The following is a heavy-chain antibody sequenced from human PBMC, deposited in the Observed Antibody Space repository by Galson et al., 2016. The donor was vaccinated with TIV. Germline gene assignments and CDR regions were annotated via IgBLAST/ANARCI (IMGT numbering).Heavy chain of an antibody. D-gene: IGHD1-26*01. CDR1: GLSVSINY. CDR3: ARDRVVDATYYYYYYGMDV. CDR2: ISDGGKT. V-gene: IGHV3-66*02. Sequence: SLRLSCAASGLSVSINYMTWVRQAPGKGLEWVSLISDGGKTYYSDSVKGRFTISRDNSKNTLYLQMNGLRAEDTAVYYCARDRVVDATYYYYYYGMDVWGQGTAVTVPS. J-gene: IGHJ6*02.